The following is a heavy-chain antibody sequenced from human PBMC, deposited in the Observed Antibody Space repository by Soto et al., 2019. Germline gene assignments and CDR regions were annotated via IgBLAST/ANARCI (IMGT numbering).Heavy chain of an antibody. J-gene: IGHJ4*02. CDR1: GGSISSGGYY. CDR3: ARGGIAAAAPPGY. CDR2: IYYSGST. Sequence: QVQLQESGPGLVKPSQTLSLTCTVSGGSISSGGYYWSWIRQHPGKGLEWIGYIYYSGSTYYNPSLTSRVTISADTSKNQFSLKLSSVTAADTAVYYCARGGIAAAAPPGYWGQGTLVTVSS. V-gene: IGHV4-31*03. D-gene: IGHD6-13*01.